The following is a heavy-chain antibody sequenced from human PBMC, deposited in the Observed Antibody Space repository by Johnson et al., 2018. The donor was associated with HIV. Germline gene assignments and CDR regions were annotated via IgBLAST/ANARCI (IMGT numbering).Heavy chain of an antibody. V-gene: IGHV3-48*04. J-gene: IGHJ3*02. D-gene: IGHD3-22*01. CDR2: ISSSGGTI. CDR1: GFTFSSYA. Sequence: VQLVESGGGVVQPGRSLRLSCAASGFTFSSYAMSWVRQAPGKGLEWVSYISSSGGTIYYADSVKGRFSISRDNAKNSLYLQMNSLRAEDTAVYYCAKDRGYWDAFDIWGQGTMVTVSS. CDR3: AKDRGYWDAFDI.